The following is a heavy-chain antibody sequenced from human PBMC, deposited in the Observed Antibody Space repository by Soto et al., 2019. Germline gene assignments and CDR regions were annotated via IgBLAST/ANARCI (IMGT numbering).Heavy chain of an antibody. D-gene: IGHD4-4*01. V-gene: IGHV4-39*01. CDR3: AKQRTSVVTPADFDV. J-gene: IGHJ4*02. CDR2: TYYSGRT. CDR1: GDSINSRSYY. Sequence: SDTLSLTCNVTGDSINSRSYYRGWIRQHPGKGLEWMGSTYYSGRTYNNPSHRSRVSMCIDTSKDQFSLTLKSVTAADTALYFCAKQRTSVVTPADFDVWGPASLVTVSS.